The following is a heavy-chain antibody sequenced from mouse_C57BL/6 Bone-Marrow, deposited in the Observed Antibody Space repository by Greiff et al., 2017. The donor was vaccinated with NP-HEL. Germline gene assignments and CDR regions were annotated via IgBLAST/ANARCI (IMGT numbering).Heavy chain of an antibody. J-gene: IGHJ3*01. D-gene: IGHD2-4*01. CDR2: ISDGGSYT. CDR1: GFTFSSYA. V-gene: IGHV5-4*01. Sequence: EVKLVESGGGLVKPGGSLKLSCAASGFTFSSYAMSWVRQTPEKRLEWVATISDGGSYTYYPDNVKGRFTISRDNAKNNLYLQMSHLKSEDTAMYYCARDWVYDYEGFAYWGQGTLVTVSA. CDR3: ARDWVYDYEGFAY.